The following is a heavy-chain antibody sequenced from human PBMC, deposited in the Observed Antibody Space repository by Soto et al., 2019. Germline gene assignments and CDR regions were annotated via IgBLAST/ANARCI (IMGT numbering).Heavy chain of an antibody. J-gene: IGHJ3*02. CDR2: IDPSDSYT. D-gene: IGHD2-15*01. CDR1: GYSFTSYW. V-gene: IGHV5-10-1*01. CDR3: ARASIVVVVAATPDAFDI. Sequence: GESLKISCKGSGYSFTSYWISWVRQMPGKGLEWMGRIDPSDSYTKYSPSFQGHVTISADKSISTAYLQWSSLKASDTAMYYCARASIVVVVAATPDAFDIWGQGTMVTVSS.